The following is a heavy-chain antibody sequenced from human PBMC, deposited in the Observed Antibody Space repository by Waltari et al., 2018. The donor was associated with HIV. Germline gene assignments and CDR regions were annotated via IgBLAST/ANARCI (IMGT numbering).Heavy chain of an antibody. Sequence: EVQLVESGGGLVKPGGSLRRPCGALGVPFTNAWMSWVRQAPGKGLEWVGRIKNIADGGTTECGAPVKGRFTISRDDSQNTVFLQMNSLKTEDTAVYFCVTGLLYKRYWGQGTLVTVSS. J-gene: IGHJ4*02. V-gene: IGHV3-15*01. CDR2: IKNIADGGTT. D-gene: IGHD1-1*01. CDR3: VTGLLYKRY. CDR1: GVPFTNAW.